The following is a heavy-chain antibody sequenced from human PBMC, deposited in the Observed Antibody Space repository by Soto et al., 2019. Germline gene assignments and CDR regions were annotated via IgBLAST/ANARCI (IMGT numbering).Heavy chain of an antibody. CDR1: GGTFSSYT. CDR2: IIPILGIA. D-gene: IGHD6-19*01. J-gene: IGHJ4*02. V-gene: IGHV1-69*04. Sequence: ASVKVSCKASGGTFSSYTISWVRQAPGQGLEWMGRIIPILGIANYAQKFQGRVTITADKSTSTAYMELSSLRSEDTAVYYCARENGSGWAGGDYWGQGTLVTVSS. CDR3: ARENGSGWAGGDY.